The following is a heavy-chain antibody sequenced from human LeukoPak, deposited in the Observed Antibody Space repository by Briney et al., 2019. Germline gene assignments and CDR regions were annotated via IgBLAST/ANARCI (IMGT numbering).Heavy chain of an antibody. CDR1: GYTFTSYD. D-gene: IGHD5-24*01. CDR2: MNPNSGNT. J-gene: IGHJ6*03. Sequence: ASVKVSCKASGYTFTSYDINWVRQATGQGLEWMGWMNPNSGNTGYAQKFQGRVTMTRNTSISTAYMELSSLRSEDTAVYYCARGNGRDGCNFAYYYYMDVWGKGTTVTISS. CDR3: ARGNGRDGCNFAYYYYMDV. V-gene: IGHV1-8*02.